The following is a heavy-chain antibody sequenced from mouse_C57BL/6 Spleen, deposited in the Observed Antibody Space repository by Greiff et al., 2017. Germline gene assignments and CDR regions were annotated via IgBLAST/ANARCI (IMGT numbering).Heavy chain of an antibody. D-gene: IGHD2-4*01. Sequence: EVQLQQSGPELVKPGASVKMSCKASGYTFTDYNMHWVKQSHGKSLEWIGYINPNNGGTSYNQKFKGKATLTVNKSSSTAYMELRSLTSEDSAVYYCARRGAIYYDYLYYFDYWGQGTTLTVSS. J-gene: IGHJ2*01. CDR1: GYTFTDYN. CDR2: INPNNGGT. CDR3: ARRGAIYYDYLYYFDY. V-gene: IGHV1-22*01.